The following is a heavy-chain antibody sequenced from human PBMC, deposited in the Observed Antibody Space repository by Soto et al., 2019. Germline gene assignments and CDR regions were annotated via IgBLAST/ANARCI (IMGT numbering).Heavy chain of an antibody. CDR2: IIPIFGTA. V-gene: IGHV1-69*13. CDR1: GGTFSSYA. D-gene: IGHD3-22*01. J-gene: IGHJ3*02. CDR3: ARDRHYYDSSGYSTGDAFDI. Sequence: ASVKVSCKASGGTFSSYAISGVRQAPGQGLEWMGGIIPIFGTANYAQKFQGRVTITADESTSTAYMELSSLRSEDTAVYYCARDRHYYDSSGYSTGDAFDIWGQGTMVTVSS.